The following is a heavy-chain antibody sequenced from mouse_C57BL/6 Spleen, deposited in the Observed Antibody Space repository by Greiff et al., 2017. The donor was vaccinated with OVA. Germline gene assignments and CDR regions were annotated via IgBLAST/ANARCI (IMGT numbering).Heavy chain of an antibody. D-gene: IGHD2-1*01. J-gene: IGHJ2*01. CDR1: GYTFTSYW. CDR3: ARMGIYYGNYLDY. V-gene: IGHV1-69*01. CDR2: IDPSDSYT. Sequence: QVQLKQPGAELVMPGASVKLSCKASGYTFTSYWMHWVKQRPGQGLEWIGEIDPSDSYTNYNQKFKGKSTLTVDKSSSTAYMQLSSLTSEDSSVYYCARMGIYYGNYLDYWGQGTTLTVSS.